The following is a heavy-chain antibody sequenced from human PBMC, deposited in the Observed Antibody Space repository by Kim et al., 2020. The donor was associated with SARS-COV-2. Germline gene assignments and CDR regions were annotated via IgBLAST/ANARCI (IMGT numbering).Heavy chain of an antibody. CDR2: ISSSSSYI. CDR1: GFTFSSYS. J-gene: IGHJ6*02. CDR3: ARDQCPNGVCYGYYYYGMDV. Sequence: GGSLRLSCAASGFTFSSYSMNWVRQAPGKGLEWVSSISSSSSYIYYADSVKGRFTISRDNAKNSLYLQMNSLRAEDTAVYYCARDQCPNGVCYGYYYYGMDVWGQGTTVTVSS. V-gene: IGHV3-21*01. D-gene: IGHD2-8*01.